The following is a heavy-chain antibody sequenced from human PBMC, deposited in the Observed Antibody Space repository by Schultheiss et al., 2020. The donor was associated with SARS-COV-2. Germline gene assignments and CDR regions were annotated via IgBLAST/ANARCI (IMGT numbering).Heavy chain of an antibody. Sequence: SETLSLTCAVSGYSISSGYYWGWIRQPPGKGLEWIGSIYHSGSTYYNPSLKSRVTISVDTSKNQFSLKLSSVTAADTAVYYCARVLAYGDLRDYWGQGTLVTVSS. V-gene: IGHV4-38-2*01. D-gene: IGHD4-17*01. CDR2: IYHSGST. J-gene: IGHJ4*02. CDR3: ARVLAYGDLRDY. CDR1: GYSISSGYY.